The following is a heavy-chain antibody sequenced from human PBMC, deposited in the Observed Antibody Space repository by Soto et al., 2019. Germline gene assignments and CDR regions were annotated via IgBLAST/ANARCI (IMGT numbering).Heavy chain of an antibody. CDR3: AKLRGSGSYGLPYYGMDV. Sequence: GGSLRLSCAASGFTFSSYAMSWVRQAPGKGLEWVSAISGSGGSTYYADSVKGRFTVSRDNSKNTLYLQMNSLRAEDTAVCYCAKLRGSGSYGLPYYGMDVWGQGTTVTVSS. D-gene: IGHD3-10*01. J-gene: IGHJ6*02. CDR2: ISGSGGST. CDR1: GFTFSSYA. V-gene: IGHV3-23*01.